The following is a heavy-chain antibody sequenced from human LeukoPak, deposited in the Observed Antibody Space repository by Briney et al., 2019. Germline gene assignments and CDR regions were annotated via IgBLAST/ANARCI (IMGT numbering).Heavy chain of an antibody. J-gene: IGHJ6*03. CDR3: ASGSTSPYYYYYYMDD. D-gene: IGHD2-2*01. CDR1: GGTFSSYA. CDR2: IIPIFGTA. V-gene: IGHV1-69*05. Sequence: SVKVSCKASGGTFSSYAISWVRQAPGQGLEWMGGIIPIFGTANYAQKFQGRVTITTDESTSTAYMELSSLRSEDTAVYYCASGSTSPYYYYYYMDDWGKGTTVTVSS.